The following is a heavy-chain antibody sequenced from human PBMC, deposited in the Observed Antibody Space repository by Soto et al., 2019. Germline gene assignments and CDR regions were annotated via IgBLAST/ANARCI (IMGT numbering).Heavy chain of an antibody. V-gene: IGHV3-23*01. CDR3: AKNSREYSYGTIDY. CDR2: ISGSGVSS. Sequence: GVPLNLSYAASVVPLSDYAISLARPPPGKGLEWVSGISGSGVSSYYADSVKGRFTISGDNSKNPLYIQMNSLRAEDTAIYYCAKNSREYSYGTIDYWGQGTLVTVSS. CDR1: VVPLSDYA. J-gene: IGHJ4*02. D-gene: IGHD5-18*01.